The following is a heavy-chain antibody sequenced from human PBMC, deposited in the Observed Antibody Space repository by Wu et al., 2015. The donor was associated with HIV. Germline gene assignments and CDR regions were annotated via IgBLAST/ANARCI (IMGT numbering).Heavy chain of an antibody. J-gene: IGHJ4*02. CDR2: ISAYNGNT. CDR1: GYYVYLRYG. CDR3: ARGTAIAAAGTVDY. D-gene: IGHD6-13*01. V-gene: IGHV1-18*01. Sequence: RRSGYYVYLRYGISWVRQAPGQGLEWMGWISAYNGNTNYAQKLQGRVTMTTDTSTSTAYMELRSLRSDDTAVYYCARGTAIAAAGTVDYWGRGNAGHRLL.